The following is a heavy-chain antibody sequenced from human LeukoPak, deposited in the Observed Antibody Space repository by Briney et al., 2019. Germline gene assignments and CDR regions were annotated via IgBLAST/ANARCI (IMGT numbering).Heavy chain of an antibody. CDR1: GGSFSSGDYY. J-gene: IGHJ4*02. V-gene: IGHV4-30-4*08. Sequence: PSETMSLTCTVYGGSFSSGDYYWSWIRQPPGKGLEGFGYIYYSGSTYYSPSRKSRVTISVGTSKNQFSLKLSSVTAADTAVYYCARVLLWFGDFDYWGQGTLVTVSS. CDR3: ARVLLWFGDFDY. D-gene: IGHD3-10*01. CDR2: IYYSGST.